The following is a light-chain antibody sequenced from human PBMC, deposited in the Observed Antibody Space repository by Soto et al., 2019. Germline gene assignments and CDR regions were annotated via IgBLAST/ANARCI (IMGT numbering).Light chain of an antibody. J-gene: IGKJ4*01. CDR2: GAS. CDR1: QSVSSSY. Sequence: ESVLTQSPATLSLSPGERATLSCRASQSVSSSYLAWYQQKPGQAPRLLIYGASSRATGIPARFSGSGSGTDFTLTISRLEPEDFAVYYCQQYGTSPLTFGGGTRV. V-gene: IGKV3-20*01. CDR3: QQYGTSPLT.